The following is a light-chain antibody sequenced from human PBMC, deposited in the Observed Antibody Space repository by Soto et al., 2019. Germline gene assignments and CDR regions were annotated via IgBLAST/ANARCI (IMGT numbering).Light chain of an antibody. V-gene: IGKV3-20*01. CDR3: QQYGSSPRT. Sequence: EMVLTQSPATLSVSPGERATLSCRASQSVGTNFAWYQQRPGQAPRRLIYGASSRATGIPDRFSGSGSGTDFTLTISRLEPEDFAVYYCQQYGSSPRTFGQGTKV. J-gene: IGKJ1*01. CDR1: QSVGTN. CDR2: GAS.